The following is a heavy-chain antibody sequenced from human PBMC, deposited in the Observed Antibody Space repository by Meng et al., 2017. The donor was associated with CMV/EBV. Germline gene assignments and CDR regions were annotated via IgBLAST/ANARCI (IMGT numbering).Heavy chain of an antibody. CDR3: ARALIAVAGSWDYYYGMDV. J-gene: IGHJ6*02. CDR1: GFTFSSYE. D-gene: IGHD6-19*01. V-gene: IGHV3-48*03. CDR2: ISSSGSTI. Sequence: GESLKISCAASGFTFSSYEMSWVRQAPGKGLEWVSYISSSGSTIYYADSVKGRFTISRDNAKNSLYLQMNSLRAEDTAVYYCARALIAVAGSWDYYYGMDVWGQGTTVTVSS.